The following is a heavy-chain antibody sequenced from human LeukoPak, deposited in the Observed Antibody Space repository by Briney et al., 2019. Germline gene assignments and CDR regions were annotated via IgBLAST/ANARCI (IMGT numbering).Heavy chain of an antibody. D-gene: IGHD3-10*01. J-gene: IGHJ4*02. CDR2: IDPTDSYT. CDR1: GYGFTSYW. CDR3: ATDYYGSGSYFDS. V-gene: IGHV5-10-1*01. Sequence: GESLKISCKGSGYGFTSYWISWVRQMPGKGLDWIGKIDPTDSYTRYSPSFQGHVTISGDKSTTTAYLQWSSLKASDTAMYYCATDYYGSGSYFDSWGQGTLVIVSS.